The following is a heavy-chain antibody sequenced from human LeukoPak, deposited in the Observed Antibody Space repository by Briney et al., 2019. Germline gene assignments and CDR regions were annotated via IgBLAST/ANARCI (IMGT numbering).Heavy chain of an antibody. V-gene: IGHV3-21*01. Sequence: PGGSLRPSCAASGFTFSSYSMNWVRQAPGKGLEWVSSISSSSSYIYYADSVKGRFTISRDNAKNSLYLQMNSLRAEDTAVYYCARDDRIVVVPAANDAFDIWGQGTMVTVSS. CDR3: ARDDRIVVVPAANDAFDI. D-gene: IGHD2-2*01. J-gene: IGHJ3*02. CDR2: ISSSSSYI. CDR1: GFTFSSYS.